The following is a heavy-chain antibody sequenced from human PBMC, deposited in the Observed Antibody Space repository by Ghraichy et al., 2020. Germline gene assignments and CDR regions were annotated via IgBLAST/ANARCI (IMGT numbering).Heavy chain of an antibody. CDR3: AKGYSGYSSASDY. CDR1: GFTFSKYG. CDR2: ISDSGDTT. V-gene: IGHV3-23*01. J-gene: IGHJ4*02. D-gene: IGHD6-6*01. Sequence: GESLNISCTVSGFTFSKYGMNWVRQAPGKGLEWVSGISDSGDTTYYADSVKGRFSTSRDNSKNTLYVQMSSLRVEDTAVYYCAKGYSGYSSASDYWGQGTLGTVSS.